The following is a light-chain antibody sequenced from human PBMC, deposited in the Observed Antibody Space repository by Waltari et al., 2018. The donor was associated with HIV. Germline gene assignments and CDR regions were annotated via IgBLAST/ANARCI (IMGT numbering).Light chain of an antibody. V-gene: IGLV1-40*01. CDR2: GNS. CDR3: STWDYSLSAPRVV. Sequence: QSVLTQPPSVSGAPGQRVTISCTGSSSNIGAGYDVHWYQQLPGTAPKLLIYGNSNRPSGVPDRFSGSKSGTSASLAITGLQAEDEADYYCSTWDYSLSAPRVVFGGGTKLTVL. CDR1: SSNIGAGYD. J-gene: IGLJ2*01.